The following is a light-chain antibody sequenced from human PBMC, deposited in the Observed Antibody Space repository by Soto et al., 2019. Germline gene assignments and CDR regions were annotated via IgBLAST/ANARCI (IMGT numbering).Light chain of an antibody. CDR1: ESLSRF. CDR3: HYYGDCTFA. CDR2: SAS. Sequence: ELVMTQSQATLSVSPGERVTLACRASESLSRFLAWNQQRPGHAPRLLIYSASTRATGLPARFSGSGSATDFTLTIDSLQSEDFAVYYCHYYGDCTFAFGQGTKLEI. V-gene: IGKV3-15*01. J-gene: IGKJ2*01.